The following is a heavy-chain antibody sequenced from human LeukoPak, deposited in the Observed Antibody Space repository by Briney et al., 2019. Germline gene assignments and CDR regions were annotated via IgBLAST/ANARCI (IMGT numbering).Heavy chain of an antibody. J-gene: IGHJ6*02. CDR1: GYTFTSYY. V-gene: IGHV1-46*01. D-gene: IGHD3-22*01. Sequence: GASVKVSCKASGYTFTSYYMHWVRQAPGQGLEWMGIINPSGGSTSYAQKFQGRVTMTRDTSTSTVYMELSSLRSEDTAVYYCARGVRGMIVVVTYYYGMDVWGQGTTATVSS. CDR2: INPSGGST. CDR3: ARGVRGMIVVVTYYYGMDV.